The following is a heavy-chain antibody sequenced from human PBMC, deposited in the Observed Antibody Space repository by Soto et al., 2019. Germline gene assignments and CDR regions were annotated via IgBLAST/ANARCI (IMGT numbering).Heavy chain of an antibody. Sequence: EGQLVEFGGGLVKAGGSLRLSCAASGFTFNMYSMNWFRQAPGRGLEWVSSISRVLKIYYADSVKGRFTISRDDARNSLYLQMNSLTCEDTAVYYCARDCRAKVAYASDLWGHGTIVTVSS. V-gene: IGHV3-21*03. CDR2: ISRVLKI. CDR1: GFTFNMYS. J-gene: IGHJ3*01. CDR3: ARDCRAKVAYASDL. D-gene: IGHD5-12*01.